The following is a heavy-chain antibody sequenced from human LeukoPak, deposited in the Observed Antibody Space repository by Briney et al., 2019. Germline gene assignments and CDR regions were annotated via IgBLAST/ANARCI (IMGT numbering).Heavy chain of an antibody. J-gene: IGHJ4*02. CDR1: GYTLTELS. D-gene: IGHD3-3*01. Sequence: ASVKVSCKVFGYTLTELSMHWVRQAPGKGLEWMGGFDPEDGETIYAQKFQGRVTMTEDTSTDTAYMELSSLRSEDTAVYYCATGPNYDFWSGYYPLDYWGQGTLVTVSS. CDR2: FDPEDGET. V-gene: IGHV1-24*01. CDR3: ATGPNYDFWSGYYPLDY.